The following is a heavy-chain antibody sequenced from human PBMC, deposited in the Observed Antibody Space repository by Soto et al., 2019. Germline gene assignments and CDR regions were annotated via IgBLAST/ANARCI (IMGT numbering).Heavy chain of an antibody. CDR2: IYHSGST. D-gene: IGHD6-13*01. V-gene: IGHV4-30-2*01. Sequence: PLSLTCAVSGGSIISGGYSWSWIRQPPGKGLEWIGYIYHSGSTYYNPSLKSRVTISVDRSKNQFSLKLSSVTAAATAVYYCARWHSSGWCVLYYWSQRALVPVSS. CDR1: GGSIISGGYS. CDR3: ARWHSSGWCVLYY. J-gene: IGHJ4*02.